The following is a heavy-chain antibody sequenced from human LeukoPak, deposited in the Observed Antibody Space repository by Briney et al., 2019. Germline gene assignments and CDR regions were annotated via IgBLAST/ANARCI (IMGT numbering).Heavy chain of an antibody. V-gene: IGHV4-59*07. D-gene: IGHD5-18*01. CDR2: LYDYGST. CDR3: ATITRGNIFGYFDF. J-gene: IGHJ4*02. Sequence: VERTDTLSLTCTVSAGSISSHYWSWIRQPPGKGLEWIGYLYDYGSTNHNPSLNSRLTLSADTSNNQFSLRLSSVTAADTAVYFCATITRGNIFGYFDFWGQGILVAVSS. CDR1: AGSISSHY.